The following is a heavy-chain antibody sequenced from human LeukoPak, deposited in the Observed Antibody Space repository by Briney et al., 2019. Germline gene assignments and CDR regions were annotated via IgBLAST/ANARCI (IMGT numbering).Heavy chain of an antibody. CDR1: GGSISSYY. J-gene: IGHJ3*02. CDR3: ARGGGGDAFDI. CDR2: IYYSGST. V-gene: IGHV4-59*08. Sequence: SETLSLTCTVSGGSISSYYWSWIRQPPGKGLEWIGYIYYSGSTNYNPSLKSRVTISVDTSKNQFSLKLSSVTAADTAVYYCARGGGGDAFDIWGRGTMVTVSS. D-gene: IGHD2-15*01.